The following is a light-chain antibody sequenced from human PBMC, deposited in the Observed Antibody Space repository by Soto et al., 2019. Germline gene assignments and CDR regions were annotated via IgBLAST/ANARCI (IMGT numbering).Light chain of an antibody. CDR1: QSVNNH. CDR3: QQYNNWPFLLT. J-gene: IGKJ4*01. V-gene: IGKV3-11*01. Sequence: EIVLTQSPATVSLSPGERATLSCRASQSVNNHLAWYQQKPGQAPRLLIYEASNRATGIPARFSGSGSGTDFTLTISILEPEDFPVYYCQQYNNWPFLLTFGGGTKVEI. CDR2: EAS.